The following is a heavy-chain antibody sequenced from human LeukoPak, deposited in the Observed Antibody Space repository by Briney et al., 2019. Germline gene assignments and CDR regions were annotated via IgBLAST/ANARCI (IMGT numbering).Heavy chain of an antibody. CDR3: ARVERGSWFDP. J-gene: IGHJ5*02. D-gene: IGHD3-16*01. V-gene: IGHV1-8*01. CDR1: GYTFTSYE. Sequence: GASVKVSCKASGYTFTSYEINWVRQATGQGLEWMGWMNPNRGNTGYAQKFQGRVTMTRNTSISTAYMELSSLRSEDTAVYYCARVERGSWFDPWGQGTLVTVSS. CDR2: MNPNRGNT.